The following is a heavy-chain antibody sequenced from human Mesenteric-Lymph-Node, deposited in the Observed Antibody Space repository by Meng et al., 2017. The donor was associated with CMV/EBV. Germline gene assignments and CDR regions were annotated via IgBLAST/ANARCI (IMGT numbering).Heavy chain of an antibody. J-gene: IGHJ6*02. CDR1: GYSISSGYY. V-gene: IGHV4-38-2*02. CDR3: ARDQDYEGMDV. Sequence: SETLSLTCTVSGYSISSGYYWGWIRQPPGKGLEWIGSIYHSGSTYYNPSLKSRVTISVDTSKNQFSLKLSSVTAADTAVYYCARDQDYEGMDVWGQGTTVTVSS. CDR2: IYHSGST.